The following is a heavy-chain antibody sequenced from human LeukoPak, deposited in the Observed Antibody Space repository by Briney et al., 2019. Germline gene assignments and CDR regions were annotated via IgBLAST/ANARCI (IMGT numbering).Heavy chain of an antibody. V-gene: IGHV5-51*01. CDR3: ARGPYAYTSSATLGSYNWFDP. D-gene: IGHD2-2*02. CDR1: GYSFPNYW. Sequence: GESLKISCKGSGYSFPNYWIGWVRQMPGKGLEWMGIIYPGDSHTRYSPSFQDQVTISVDKSISTADLQWSSLKASDTAMYYCARGPYAYTSSATLGSYNWFDPWGQGSLVTVSS. CDR2: IYPGDSHT. J-gene: IGHJ5*02.